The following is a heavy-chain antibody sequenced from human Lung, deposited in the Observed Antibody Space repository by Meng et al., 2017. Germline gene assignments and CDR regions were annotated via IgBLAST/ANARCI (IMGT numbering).Heavy chain of an antibody. Sequence: QVQLVQSGAEVKKPGSSVKVSCKASGGTFTTYTFNWVRQAPGHGLDWMGQIIPVLGIANYAQKFQGRVTITADKSTSTAYMELSSLTPDDTAIYFCATEYCGSTSCYVDFWGQGTLVTVSS. CDR1: GGTFTTYT. CDR3: ATEYCGSTSCYVDF. D-gene: IGHD2-2*01. J-gene: IGHJ4*02. V-gene: IGHV1-69*10. CDR2: IIPVLGIA.